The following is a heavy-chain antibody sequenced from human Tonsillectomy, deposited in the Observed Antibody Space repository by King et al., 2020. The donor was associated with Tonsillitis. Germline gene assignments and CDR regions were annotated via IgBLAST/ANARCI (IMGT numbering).Heavy chain of an antibody. V-gene: IGHV4-38-2*02. CDR1: GYSIRSGYY. CDR3: ARGYSQYYDFWSGYSDAFDI. CDR2: IYHSGST. Sequence: LQLQESGPGLVKPSETLSLTCTVSGYSIRSGYYWGWIRQPPGKGLEYIGTIYHSGSTYYNPSLKSRVTISVDTSKNQFSLKLSSVTAADTAVYYCARGYSQYYDFWSGYSDAFDIWGQGTMVTVSS. J-gene: IGHJ3*02. D-gene: IGHD3-3*01.